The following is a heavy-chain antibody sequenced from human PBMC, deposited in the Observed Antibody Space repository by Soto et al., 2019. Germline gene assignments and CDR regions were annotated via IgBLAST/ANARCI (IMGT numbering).Heavy chain of an antibody. CDR1: GGTLTSFG. CDR3: ASGGGPGVGYNLRLDY. V-gene: IGHV1-69*13. J-gene: IGHJ4*02. D-gene: IGHD3-10*01. Sequence: SVKVSCKASGGTLTSFGISWVRHAPGQGLEWMGGIIPIFDTTNYAQKFQGRVTITADESTSTAYMELSSLRSEDTAVYYCASGGGPGVGYNLRLDYWGQGTLVTVSS. CDR2: IIPIFDTT.